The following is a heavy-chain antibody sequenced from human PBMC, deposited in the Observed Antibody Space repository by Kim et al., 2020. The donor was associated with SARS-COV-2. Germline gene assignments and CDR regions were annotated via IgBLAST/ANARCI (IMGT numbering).Heavy chain of an antibody. CDR2: ISYDGSNK. D-gene: IGHD3-22*01. J-gene: IGHJ4*02. CDR3: AKDSYYYDSSGPIDY. Sequence: GGSLRLSCAASGFTFSSYGMHWVRQAPGKGLEWVAVISYDGSNKYYADSVKGRFTISRDNSKNTLYLQMNSLRAEDTAVYYCAKDSYYYDSSGPIDYWGQGTLVTVSS. V-gene: IGHV3-30*18. CDR1: GFTFSSYG.